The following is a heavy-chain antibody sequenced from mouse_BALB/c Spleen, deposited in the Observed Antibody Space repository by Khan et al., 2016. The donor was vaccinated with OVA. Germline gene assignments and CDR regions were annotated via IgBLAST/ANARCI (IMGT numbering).Heavy chain of an antibody. V-gene: IGHV2-2*02. J-gene: IGHJ1*01. CDR1: GFSLSSYG. D-gene: IGHD2-13*01. CDR2: IWSGGST. CDR3: ARNGDYVHWYFDF. Sequence: QVQLKQSGPGLVQPSQSLSITCTVSGFSLSSYGVHWVRQSPGKGLEWLGVIWSGGSTDYNAAFISRLNISKGNSKNQVFFKMNSLQANDTAIYYWARNGDYVHWYFDFWGAGTTVTVSS.